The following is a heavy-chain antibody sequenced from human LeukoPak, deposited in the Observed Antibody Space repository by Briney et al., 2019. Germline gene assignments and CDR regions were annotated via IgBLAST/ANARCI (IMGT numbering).Heavy chain of an antibody. CDR3: TRDSTTFRFGY. V-gene: IGHV3-53*01. J-gene: IGHJ4*02. D-gene: IGHD4-11*01. CDR2: IYSGDIT. CDR1: GGAGIDKK. Sequence: PGGSLRLSCVDLGGAGIDKKKSWVRQAPGKGLEWLSIIYSGDITYYVDSVKGRFTISRDNSKNTLYLQITSLRAEDTAVYYCTRDSTTFRFGYWGQGTLVTVSS.